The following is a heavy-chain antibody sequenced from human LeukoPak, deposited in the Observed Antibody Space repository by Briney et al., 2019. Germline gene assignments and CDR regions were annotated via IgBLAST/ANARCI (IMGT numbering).Heavy chain of an antibody. CDR2: VRSDGGSE. CDR1: GFTFNSYG. J-gene: IGHJ4*02. V-gene: IGHV3-30*02. CDR3: AAVDDWPKRRDVVENY. Sequence: PGGSLRLSCATSGFTFNSYGMNWVRQAPGKGLEWVAFVRSDGGSEYYADSVKGRFSISRDNSKRTVDLQMNSLRVEDTAVYYCAAVDDWPKRRDVVENYWGQGNLVTVSS. D-gene: IGHD2-15*01.